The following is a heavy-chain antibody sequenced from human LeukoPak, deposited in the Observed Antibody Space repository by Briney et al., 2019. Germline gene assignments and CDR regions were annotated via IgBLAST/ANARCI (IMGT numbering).Heavy chain of an antibody. V-gene: IGHV3-23*01. CDR2: ISGSGGST. CDR3: AKPLMVRGANFDY. CDR1: GFTFSSYW. Sequence: GGSLRLSCAASGFTFSSYWMSWVRQAPGKGLEWVSAISGSGGSTYYADSVKGRFTISRDNSKNTLYLQMNSLRAEDTAVYYCAKPLMVRGANFDYWGQGTLVTVSS. J-gene: IGHJ4*02. D-gene: IGHD3-10*01.